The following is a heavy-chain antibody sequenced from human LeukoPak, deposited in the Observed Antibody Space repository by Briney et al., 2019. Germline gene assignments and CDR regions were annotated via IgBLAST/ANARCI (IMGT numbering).Heavy chain of an antibody. CDR3: ARANLRYKWDDIAVRAFYYYYYMDV. V-gene: IGHV4-34*01. D-gene: IGHD1-20*01. Sequence: PSETLSLTCCLDGGPLSYYYWNWLRQSPGRGLEWIGEIHHRGNTKYSPSLKRRSTVSLDTSKNQLSVTLTSVMAADAAVYYCARANLRYKWDDIAVRAFYYYYYMDVWGKGTTVAVSS. J-gene: IGHJ6*03. CDR2: IHHRGNT. CDR1: GGPLSYYY.